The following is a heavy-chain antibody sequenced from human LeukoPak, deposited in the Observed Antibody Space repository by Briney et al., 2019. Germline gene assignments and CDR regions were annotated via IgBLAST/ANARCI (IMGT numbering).Heavy chain of an antibody. Sequence: SGGSLRLSCAASGFTFSSYAMSWVRQAPGKGLEWVSAISGSGGSTYYADSVKGRFTISRDNSKNTLYLQMNSLRAEDTAVYYCANDFQGKQWLVLGYFDYWGQGTLVTVSS. CDR1: GFTFSSYA. D-gene: IGHD6-19*01. J-gene: IGHJ4*02. CDR3: ANDFQGKQWLVLGYFDY. CDR2: ISGSGGST. V-gene: IGHV3-23*01.